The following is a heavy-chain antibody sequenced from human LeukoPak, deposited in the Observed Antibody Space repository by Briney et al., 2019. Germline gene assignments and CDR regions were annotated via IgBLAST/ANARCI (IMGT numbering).Heavy chain of an antibody. CDR3: AREVESTDY. CDR2: IHPSDGST. J-gene: IGHJ4*02. V-gene: IGHV1-46*01. D-gene: IGHD1-1*01. Sequence: ASVKVSCKASGYTFTSYGISWVRQAPGQGLEWMGIIHPSDGSTSYAQRFQGRVTMTTETSTSTLYIELRDLTSEDTAVYYCAREVESTDYWGQGTLVTVSS. CDR1: GYTFTSYG.